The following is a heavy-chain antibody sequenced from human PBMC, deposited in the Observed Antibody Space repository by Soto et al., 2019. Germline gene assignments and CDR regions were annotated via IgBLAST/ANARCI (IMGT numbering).Heavy chain of an antibody. J-gene: IGHJ3*01. V-gene: IGHV3-30*03. D-gene: IGHD4-17*01. CDR2: ISYDGSNK. CDR3: VRSDAFDL. CDR1: GFTFSSYG. Sequence: QVQLVESGGGVVQPGRSLRLSCAASGFTFSSYGMHWVRQAPGKGLEWVAVISYDGSNKYYADSVKGRFTISRDNSKNTLYLQMNSLRAEDTAVYYCVRSDAFDLWGQGTMVTVSS.